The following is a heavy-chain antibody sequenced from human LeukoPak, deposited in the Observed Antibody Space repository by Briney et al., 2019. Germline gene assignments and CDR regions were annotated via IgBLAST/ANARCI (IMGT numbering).Heavy chain of an antibody. CDR3: ARHVYCTNGICSDY. V-gene: IGHV4-59*08. CDR1: GGSISSYS. Sequence: PSETLSLTGTVSGGSISSYSWNWIRQPPGRGLEWIGNLYYSGSTNYNPPLKSRVTMSVDTSKNQFSLKLSSVTAADTAVYYCARHVYCTNGICSDYWGQGTLVTVSS. D-gene: IGHD2-8*01. CDR2: LYYSGST. J-gene: IGHJ4*02.